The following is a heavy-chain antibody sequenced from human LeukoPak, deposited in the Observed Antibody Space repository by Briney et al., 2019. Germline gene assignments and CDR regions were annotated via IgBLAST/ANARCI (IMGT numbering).Heavy chain of an antibody. V-gene: IGHV1-24*01. CDR3: ATRWAYSGSPWDY. Sequence: GASVKVSCKVSGYTLTELSMHWVRQAPGKGLEWMGGFDTEAGETIYAQKVQGRVTMTEDTSTDTAYMEQSSLRSEDTAVYYCATRWAYSGSPWDYWGQGTLVTVSS. CDR1: GYTLTELS. D-gene: IGHD1-26*01. J-gene: IGHJ4*02. CDR2: FDTEAGET.